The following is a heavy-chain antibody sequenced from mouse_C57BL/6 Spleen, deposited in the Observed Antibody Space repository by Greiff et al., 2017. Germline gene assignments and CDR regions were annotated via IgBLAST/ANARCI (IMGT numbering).Heavy chain of an antibody. J-gene: IGHJ4*01. Sequence: VQLQQPGAELVKPGASVKLSCTASGYTFTSYWMPWVKQRPGRGLEWIGSIDPNSGGTKYNEKFKSKATLTVDKPYSTAYLQLSSLTSEDSAVYYCARWIPYYAMDYWGQGTSVTVSS. CDR1: GYTFTSYW. V-gene: IGHV1-72*01. CDR3: ARWIPYYAMDY. CDR2: IDPNSGGT.